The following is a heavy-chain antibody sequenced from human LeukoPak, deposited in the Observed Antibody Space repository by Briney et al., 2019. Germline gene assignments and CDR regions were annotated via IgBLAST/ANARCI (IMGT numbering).Heavy chain of an antibody. V-gene: IGHV3-9*01. Sequence: PGGSLRLSCIASGFTFDNYAMSWARQAPGKGLEWVSSISWNSDSIAYADSVKGRFTISRDNAKNSLYLQMNSLTTEDTALYYCAKDIAIYTSGWFGYFDSWGQGTLVTVSS. CDR3: AKDIAIYTSGWFGYFDS. CDR2: ISWNSDSI. CDR1: GFTFDNYA. J-gene: IGHJ4*02. D-gene: IGHD6-19*01.